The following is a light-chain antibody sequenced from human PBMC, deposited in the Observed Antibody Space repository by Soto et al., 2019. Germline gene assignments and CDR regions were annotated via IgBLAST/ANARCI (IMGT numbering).Light chain of an antibody. V-gene: IGKV3-15*01. Sequence: EIVMTQSPATLSVSPGERATLSCRASQSVSSNLAWYQQKPGQAPRLLIYGASTRATGIPARFSGSGSGTEFTLTISSLQSEDFAVYYCQQYYSYPATFGQGTKVEIK. CDR1: QSVSSN. CDR3: QQYYSYPAT. CDR2: GAS. J-gene: IGKJ1*01.